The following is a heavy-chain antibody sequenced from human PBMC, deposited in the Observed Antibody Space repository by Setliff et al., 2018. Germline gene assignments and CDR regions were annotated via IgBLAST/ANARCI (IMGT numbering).Heavy chain of an antibody. V-gene: IGHV4-59*12. CDR3: VRTDYSDGRYSMDV. Sequence: PSETLSLTCTVSGGSISSYYWSWIRQPPGEGLEWIGYIYYSGSTNYNPSLKSRVTISVDKSTNQFSLKLNSVTAADTAVYYCVRTDYSDGRYSMDVWGKGTTVTVSS. D-gene: IGHD6-19*01. CDR1: GGSISSYY. J-gene: IGHJ6*03. CDR2: IYYSGST.